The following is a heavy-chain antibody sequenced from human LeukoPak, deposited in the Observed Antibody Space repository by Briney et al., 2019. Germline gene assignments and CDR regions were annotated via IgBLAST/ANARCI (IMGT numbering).Heavy chain of an antibody. CDR1: GGSISSYY. J-gene: IGHJ5*02. V-gene: IGHV4-59*01. CDR2: IYYSGST. D-gene: IGHD6-19*01. CDR3: ARAGSTGWTNWFDP. Sequence: SETLSLTCTVSGGSISSYYWSWIRQPPGKGLEWIGYIYYSGSTNYNPSLKSRVTISVDTSKNQFSLKLSSVTAADTAVYYCARAGSTGWTNWFDPWGQGTLVTVSS.